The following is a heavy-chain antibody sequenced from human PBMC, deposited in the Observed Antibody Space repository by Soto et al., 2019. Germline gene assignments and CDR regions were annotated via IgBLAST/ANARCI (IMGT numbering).Heavy chain of an antibody. Sequence: GGSLRLSCAASGFTFSSYDMHWVRQATGKGLEWVSAIGTAGDTYYPGSVKGRFTISRENAKNSLYLQMNSLRAEDTAVYYCARGIAAAGTVLFDYWGQGTLVTVSS. CDR1: GFTFSSYD. D-gene: IGHD6-13*01. CDR3: ARGIAAAGTVLFDY. V-gene: IGHV3-13*01. CDR2: IGTAGDT. J-gene: IGHJ4*02.